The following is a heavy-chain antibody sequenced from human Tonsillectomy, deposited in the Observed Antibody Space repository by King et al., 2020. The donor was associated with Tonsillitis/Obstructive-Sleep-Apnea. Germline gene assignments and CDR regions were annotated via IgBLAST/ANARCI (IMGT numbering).Heavy chain of an antibody. Sequence: VQLVESGAEVKKPGESLKISCKGSGYSFSTHWIGWVRQMPGEGLEWMGIIFPGDSDTRYSPSFQGQVTISADKSITTAYLQWSSLKASDTAIYYCARQGLPDGSYGDYVPDYWGQGTLVTVSS. CDR1: GYSFSTHW. CDR2: IFPGDSDT. CDR3: ARQGLPDGSYGDYVPDY. J-gene: IGHJ4*02. V-gene: IGHV5-51*01. D-gene: IGHD4-17*01.